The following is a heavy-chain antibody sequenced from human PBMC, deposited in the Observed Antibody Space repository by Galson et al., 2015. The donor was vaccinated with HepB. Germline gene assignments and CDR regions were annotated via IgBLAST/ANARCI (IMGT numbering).Heavy chain of an antibody. J-gene: IGHJ4*02. V-gene: IGHV3-11*01. CDR3: ARTKSALYDFWSGYPFDY. D-gene: IGHD3-3*01. CDR1: GFIFSDYS. Sequence: SLRLSCAASGFIFSDYSMSWIRQAPGKGLEWVSDISSSGSTIYYADSVKGRFTISRDNAKNSLYLQMNSLRAEDTAVYYCARTKSALYDFWSGYPFDYWGQGTLVTVSS. CDR2: ISSSGSTI.